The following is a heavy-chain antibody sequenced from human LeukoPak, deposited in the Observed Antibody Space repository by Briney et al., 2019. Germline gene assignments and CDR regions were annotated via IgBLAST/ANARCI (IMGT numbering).Heavy chain of an antibody. CDR3: ARGELGYCSGGSCYRFDP. CDR2: IYPGDSDT. Sequence: GASLKISCKGSGYSFTSYWIGWVRQMPGKGLEWMGIIYPGDSDTRYSPSFQGQVTISADKSISTAYLQWSSLKASDTAMYYCARGELGYCSGGSCYRFDPWGQGTLVTVSS. J-gene: IGHJ5*02. D-gene: IGHD2-15*01. V-gene: IGHV5-51*01. CDR1: GYSFTSYW.